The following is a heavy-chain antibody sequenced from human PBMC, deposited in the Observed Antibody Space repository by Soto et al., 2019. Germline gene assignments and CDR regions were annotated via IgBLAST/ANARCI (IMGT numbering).Heavy chain of an antibody. J-gene: IGHJ6*02. V-gene: IGHV4-39*01. Sequence: SYTPALTFSAPGRFVSTSSYSWRCRRKSTGNGLEWIGTIYSSENTYYNPSLLSRVTISVDTSKNEFSLRLSSVTAADTAVYYCARLNGFCISHHCHGYYGMDVWGQGTTVT. D-gene: IGHD2-2*03. CDR2: IYSSENT. CDR1: GRFVSTSSYS. CDR3: ARLNGFCISHHCHGYYGMDV.